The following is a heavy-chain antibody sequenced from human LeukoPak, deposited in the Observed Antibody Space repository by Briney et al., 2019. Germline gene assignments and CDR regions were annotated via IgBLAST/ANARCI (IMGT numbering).Heavy chain of an antibody. CDR2: IYYSGST. CDR3: ARQTYSSGPYYFDY. CDR1: GCSISSYY. Sequence: PSETLSLTCTVSGCSISSYYWSWIRQPPGKGLEWIGYIYYSGSTNYNPSLKSRVTISVDTSKNQFSLKLSSVTAADTAVYFCARQTYSSGPYYFDYWGQGTLVTVSS. D-gene: IGHD6-19*01. V-gene: IGHV4-59*08. J-gene: IGHJ4*02.